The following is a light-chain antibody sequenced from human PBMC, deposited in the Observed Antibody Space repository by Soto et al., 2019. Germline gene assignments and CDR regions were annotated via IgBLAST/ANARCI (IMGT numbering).Light chain of an antibody. CDR3: QQRSNWPWT. CDR1: QSVSSY. V-gene: IGKV3-11*01. CDR2: DAS. J-gene: IGKJ1*01. Sequence: EIVLTQSPATLSLSPGERATLSCRASQSVSSYLAWYQQKPGQAPRLLIYDASNRATGIPARFSGSGSGTEFTLTISSLEPEDLALYYCQQRSNWPWTFGQGTQVEIK.